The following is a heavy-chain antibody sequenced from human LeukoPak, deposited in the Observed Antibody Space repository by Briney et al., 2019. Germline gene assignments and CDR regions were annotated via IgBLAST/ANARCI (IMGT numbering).Heavy chain of an antibody. Sequence: PGGSLRLSCEPSGFTFSSYAMTWVRQAPGKGLEWVSSISGSASSTYYSDSVRGRFTISRDNSKNTLYLQMNSLRAEDTAVYYCAKDQVWSDFWSGYHDTQAADYWGQGTLVTVSS. D-gene: IGHD3-3*01. V-gene: IGHV3-23*01. CDR1: GFTFSSYA. J-gene: IGHJ4*02. CDR3: AKDQVWSDFWSGYHDTQAADY. CDR2: ISGSASST.